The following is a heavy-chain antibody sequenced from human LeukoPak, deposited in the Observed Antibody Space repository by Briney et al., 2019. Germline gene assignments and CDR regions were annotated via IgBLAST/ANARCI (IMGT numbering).Heavy chain of an antibody. J-gene: IGHJ4*02. Sequence: SETLSLTCTVSGGSISSYYWSWIRQPPGKGLEWIGYIYYSGGTNYNPSLKSRVTISVDTSKNQFSLELSSVTAADTAVYYCARGGDSSGYYWFDYWGQGTLVTVSS. CDR3: ARGGDSSGYYWFDY. CDR1: GGSISSYY. V-gene: IGHV4-59*01. D-gene: IGHD3-22*01. CDR2: IYYSGGT.